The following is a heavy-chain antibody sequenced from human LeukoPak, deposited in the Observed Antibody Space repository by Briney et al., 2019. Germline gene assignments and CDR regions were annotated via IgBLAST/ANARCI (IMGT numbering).Heavy chain of an antibody. V-gene: IGHV7-4-1*02. CDR3: AREPSFTRIAEYFQH. CDR1: GYTFTGYY. J-gene: IGHJ1*01. D-gene: IGHD2-15*01. Sequence: ASVKVSRKASGYTFTGYYMHWVRQAPGQGLEWMGWINTNTGNPTYAQGFTGRFVFSLDTSVSTAYLQISSLKAEDTAVYYCAREPSFTRIAEYFQHWGQGTLVTVSS. CDR2: INTNTGNP.